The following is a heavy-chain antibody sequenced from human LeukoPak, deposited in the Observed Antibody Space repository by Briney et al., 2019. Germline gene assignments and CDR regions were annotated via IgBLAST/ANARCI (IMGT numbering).Heavy chain of an antibody. J-gene: IGHJ5*02. Sequence: ASVKVCCSASGYGFSDVDFNWVRGAPGPGLEWRGWINPHSEATNYAQRFQGRVSMDASFDTAYMELSRLTSDDTAVYYCATSSSVTHTRDPWGQGTLVTVSS. CDR3: ATSSSVTHTRDP. V-gene: IGHV1-2*02. D-gene: IGHD5/OR15-5a*01. CDR2: INPHSEAT. CDR1: GYGFSDVD.